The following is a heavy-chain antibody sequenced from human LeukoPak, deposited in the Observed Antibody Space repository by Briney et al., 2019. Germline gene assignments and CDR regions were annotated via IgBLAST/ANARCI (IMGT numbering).Heavy chain of an antibody. CDR3: ARDPSSLRDSYDY. V-gene: IGHV3-7*01. J-gene: IGHJ4*02. Sequence: GGSLRLSRAASGFTFRTYWMNWVRQAPGKGLEWVANIKEDGSEKNYVDSVKGRFTISRDNARNTLFLQMNSLTADDTAVYYCARDPSSLRDSYDYWGQGTLVTVSS. CDR1: GFTFRTYW. CDR2: IKEDGSEK.